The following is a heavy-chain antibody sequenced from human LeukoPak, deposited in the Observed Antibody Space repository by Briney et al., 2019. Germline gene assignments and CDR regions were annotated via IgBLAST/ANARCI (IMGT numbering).Heavy chain of an antibody. J-gene: IGHJ4*02. CDR1: GVSISSGDYY. D-gene: IGHD3-16*01. CDR3: AKVGDAATLHFDY. CDR2: IYYSGTT. Sequence: SQTLSLTCTVSGVSISSGDYYWSWIRQPPGNGLEWIGYIYYSGTTYYNQSLKSRVTISLDTSKNQFSLKLSSVTAADTAVYYCAKVGDAATLHFDYWGQGTLVTVSS. V-gene: IGHV4-30-4*01.